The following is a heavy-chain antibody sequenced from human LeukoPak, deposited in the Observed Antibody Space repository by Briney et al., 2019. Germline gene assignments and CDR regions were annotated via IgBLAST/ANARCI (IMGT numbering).Heavy chain of an antibody. CDR2: IYHSGST. V-gene: IGHV4-38-2*02. Sequence: PSETLSLTCTVSGYSISSGYYWGWIRQPPGKGLEWIGSIYHSGSTYYNPSLKSRVTVSVDTSKNQFSLKLSSVTAADTAVYYCARDLPRYGDYWVDYWGQGTLVTVSS. CDR3: ARDLPRYGDYWVDY. D-gene: IGHD4-17*01. CDR1: GYSISSGYY. J-gene: IGHJ4*02.